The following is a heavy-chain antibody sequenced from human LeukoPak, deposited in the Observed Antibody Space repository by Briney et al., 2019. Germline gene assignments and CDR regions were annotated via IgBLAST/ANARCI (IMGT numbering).Heavy chain of an antibody. CDR1: GFTFSSYS. CDR2: ISRSSSYI. Sequence: GGSLRLSCAASGFTFSSYSMNWVRQAPGKGLEWVSSISRSSSYIYYADSVKGRFTISRDNAKNSLYLQMNSLRAEDTAVYYCASSYSSSWYYFDYWGQGTLVTVSS. V-gene: IGHV3-21*01. CDR3: ASSYSSSWYYFDY. J-gene: IGHJ4*02. D-gene: IGHD6-13*01.